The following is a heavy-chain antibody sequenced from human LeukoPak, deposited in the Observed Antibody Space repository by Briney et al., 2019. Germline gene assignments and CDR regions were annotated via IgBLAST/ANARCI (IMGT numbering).Heavy chain of an antibody. Sequence: GGSLRLSCAASGFTFSSYAMHWVRQAPGKGLEWVAVISYDGSNKYYADSVKGRFTISRDNSKNTLYLQMNSLRAEDTAVYYCARILYCSSTSCLNYWGQGTLVTVSS. V-gene: IGHV3-30*04. CDR1: GFTFSSYA. D-gene: IGHD2-2*01. CDR3: ARILYCSSTSCLNY. CDR2: ISYDGSNK. J-gene: IGHJ4*02.